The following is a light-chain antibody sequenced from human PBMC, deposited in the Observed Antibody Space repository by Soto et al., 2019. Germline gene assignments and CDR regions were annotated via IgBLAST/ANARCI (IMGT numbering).Light chain of an antibody. Sequence: EIVLTQSPGTLSLSPGERATLSCRASQSLANSFIAWYQQKPGQAPRLLIYDTSSRASGIPERFSGSGSGTDFTLTISRLATEDFEVFYCQQYGTSEIIFGQGTRLEIK. J-gene: IGKJ5*01. CDR3: QQYGTSEII. CDR2: DTS. CDR1: QSLANSF. V-gene: IGKV3-20*01.